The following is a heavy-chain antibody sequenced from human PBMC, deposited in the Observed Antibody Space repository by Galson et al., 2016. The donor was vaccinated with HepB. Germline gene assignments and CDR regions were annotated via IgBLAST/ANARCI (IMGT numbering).Heavy chain of an antibody. CDR1: GFTFSSYS. D-gene: IGHD3-10*01. CDR2: ISSSSSYI. CDR3: ARDIVCFGDLTRVYYFDY. J-gene: IGHJ4*02. V-gene: IGHV3-21*01. Sequence: SLRLSCAASGFTFSSYSMNWVRQAPGKGLEWVSSISSSSSYIHYADSVKGRFTISRDNAKNSLYLQMNSLRAEDTAVYYCARDIVCFGDLTRVYYFDYWGQGPLVTVSS.